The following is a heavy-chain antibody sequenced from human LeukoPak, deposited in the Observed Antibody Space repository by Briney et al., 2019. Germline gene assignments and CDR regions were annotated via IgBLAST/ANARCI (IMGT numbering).Heavy chain of an antibody. CDR3: ARGPHGYCSSTSCYSSFDY. CDR1: GFTFSIYG. D-gene: IGHD2-2*03. V-gene: IGHV3-33*01. Sequence: GGSLRLSCAASGFTFSIYGFHWVRQAPGKGLEWVAVIWHDGSKKYYADSVKGRFTFSRDDSKNTLYLQMNSLRAEDTAVYYCARGPHGYCSSTSCYSSFDYWGQGTLVTVSS. J-gene: IGHJ4*02. CDR2: IWHDGSKK.